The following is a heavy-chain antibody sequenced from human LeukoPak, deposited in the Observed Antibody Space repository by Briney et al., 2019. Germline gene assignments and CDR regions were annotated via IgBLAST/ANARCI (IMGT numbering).Heavy chain of an antibody. V-gene: IGHV3-11*01. J-gene: IGHJ4*02. Sequence: PGGSLRLSCAASGFTFSDYYMSWIRQAPGKGLEWVSYISNSGSTIYYADSVKGRFTISRDNAKNSLYLQMNSLRAEDTAVYYCARPYSGSYYELDYWGQGTLVTVSS. CDR3: ARPYSGSYYELDY. CDR2: ISNSGSTI. CDR1: GFTFSDYY. D-gene: IGHD1-26*01.